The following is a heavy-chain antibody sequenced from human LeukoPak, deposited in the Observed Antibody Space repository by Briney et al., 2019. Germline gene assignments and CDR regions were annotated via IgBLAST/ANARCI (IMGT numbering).Heavy chain of an antibody. J-gene: IGHJ5*02. D-gene: IGHD1-26*01. V-gene: IGHV1-46*01. CDR1: GYTFINHW. CDR3: ARDNSVGGIAWWFDP. Sequence: ASVKVSCKASGYTFINHWMHWVRQAPGQGLEWVGLINPTGTTTLYAQKFQGRITLTRDMSATTDYMELSSLTSEDTAVYYCARDNSVGGIAWWFDPWGQGTLVTVSP. CDR2: INPTGTTT.